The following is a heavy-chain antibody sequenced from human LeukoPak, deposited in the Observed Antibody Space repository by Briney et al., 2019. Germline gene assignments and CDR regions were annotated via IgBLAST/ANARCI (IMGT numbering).Heavy chain of an antibody. D-gene: IGHD3-22*01. J-gene: IGHJ4*02. CDR1: GYSISSGYY. V-gene: IGHV4-61*01. Sequence: SETLSLTCTVSGYSISSGYYWGWIRQPPGKGLEWIGYIYYSGSTNYNPSLKSRVTMSVDTSKNQFSLKLSSVTAADTAVYYCARGAFYYYDSSGYHDYWGQGTLVTVSS. CDR2: IYYSGST. CDR3: ARGAFYYYDSSGYHDY.